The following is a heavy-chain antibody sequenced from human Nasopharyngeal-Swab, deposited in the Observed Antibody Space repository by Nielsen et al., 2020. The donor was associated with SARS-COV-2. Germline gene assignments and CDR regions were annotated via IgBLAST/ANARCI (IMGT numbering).Heavy chain of an antibody. D-gene: IGHD2-2*01. CDR2: IYYSGST. V-gene: IGHV4-61*08. CDR3: ARGRQYQLLFIFVKDAFDI. CDR1: GGSISSGGYY. Sequence: GSRRLSCTVSGGSISSGGYYWSWIRQPPGKGLEWIGYIYYSGSTNYNPSLKSRVTISVDTSKNQFSLKLSSVTAADTAVYYCARGRQYQLLFIFVKDAFDIWGQETMVTVSS. J-gene: IGHJ3*02.